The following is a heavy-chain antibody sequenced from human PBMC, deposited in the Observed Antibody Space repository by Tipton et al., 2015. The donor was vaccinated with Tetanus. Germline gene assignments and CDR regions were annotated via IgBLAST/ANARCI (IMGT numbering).Heavy chain of an antibody. V-gene: IGHV4-61*08. CDR1: GGSVRSGDYS. Sequence: TLSLTCTVSGGSVRSGDYSWNWIRQPPGKGLEWLAYVSYSGRTNSNYSLKSRITVSLDASKNQFSLRLTSVTAADTAVYYCARANDEFPTKGPFDSWGQGSLVIVSS. J-gene: IGHJ4*02. CDR3: ARANDEFPTKGPFDS. D-gene: IGHD2-21*01. CDR2: VSYSGRT.